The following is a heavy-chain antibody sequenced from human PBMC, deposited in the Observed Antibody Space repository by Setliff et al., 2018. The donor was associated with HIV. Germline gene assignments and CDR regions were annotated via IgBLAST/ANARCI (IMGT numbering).Heavy chain of an antibody. CDR2: INPNTGNP. J-gene: IGHJ6*03. D-gene: IGHD3-16*02. CDR1: GYSLTSYS. Sequence: ASVKVSCKASGYSLTSYSINWVRQAPGQGLEWMGYINPNTGNPTYAQGFTGRFVFSVDTPVSTAYLQIFSLKAEDTAVYYCAREGYDYVWGSYRSYYMDVWGKGTTVTVSS. V-gene: IGHV7-4-1*01. CDR3: AREGYDYVWGSYRSYYMDV.